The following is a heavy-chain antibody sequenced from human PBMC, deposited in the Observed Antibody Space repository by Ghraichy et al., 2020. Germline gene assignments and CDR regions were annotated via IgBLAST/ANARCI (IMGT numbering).Heavy chain of an antibody. J-gene: IGHJ5*02. D-gene: IGHD3-3*01. Sequence: ASVKVSCKASGYTFTSYGISWVRQAPGQGLEWMGWISAYNGNTNYAQKLQGRVTMTTDTSTSTAYMELRSLRSDDTAVYYCARAYQDAIFGVVIIGWFDPWGQGTLVTVSS. CDR2: ISAYNGNT. V-gene: IGHV1-18*01. CDR3: ARAYQDAIFGVVIIGWFDP. CDR1: GYTFTSYG.